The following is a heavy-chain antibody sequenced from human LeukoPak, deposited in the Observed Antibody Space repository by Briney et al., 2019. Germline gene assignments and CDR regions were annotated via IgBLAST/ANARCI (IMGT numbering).Heavy chain of an antibody. J-gene: IGHJ4*02. Sequence: PGGSLRLSCAASGFTFSSYAMSWVRQAPGKGLEWVSAISGSGGSTYYADSVKGRFTISRDNSKNTLYLQMNSLRAEDTAVYYCAKERDPVLRFLEWLSGDFDYWGQGTLVTVPS. D-gene: IGHD3-3*01. CDR3: AKERDPVLRFLEWLSGDFDY. CDR1: GFTFSSYA. V-gene: IGHV3-23*01. CDR2: ISGSGGST.